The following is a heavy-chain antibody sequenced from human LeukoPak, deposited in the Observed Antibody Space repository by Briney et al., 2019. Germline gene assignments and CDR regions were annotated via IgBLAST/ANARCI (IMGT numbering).Heavy chain of an antibody. CDR3: ARSLPYGTTWYGRSDF. J-gene: IGHJ4*02. D-gene: IGHD6-13*01. CDR1: GFPFNAYW. Sequence: GGSLRLSCAASGFPFNAYWMTWVRQAPGKGLEWVANIRQDGDTKYYVDSVKGRFTISRNNAMNSLYLQMNSLRAEDTATYYCARSLPYGTTWYGRSDFWGQGTLVTVSS. V-gene: IGHV3-7*03. CDR2: IRQDGDTK.